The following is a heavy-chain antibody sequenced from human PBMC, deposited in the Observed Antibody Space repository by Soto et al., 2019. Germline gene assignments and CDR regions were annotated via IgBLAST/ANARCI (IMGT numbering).Heavy chain of an antibody. CDR3: TKDEAGSPFRY. Sequence: VQLRESGPGRVKTSGTLSLTCAVSGGSMKTTNWWSWVRQPPAKGLEWIGEVFHSGITRYNPSLKSRATVSVDTSKNQFFLNLASVTAADTAVYYCTKDEAGSPFRYWGQGALVTVSS. CDR1: GGSMKTTNW. CDR2: VFHSGIT. J-gene: IGHJ4*02. V-gene: IGHV4-4*02. D-gene: IGHD3-10*01.